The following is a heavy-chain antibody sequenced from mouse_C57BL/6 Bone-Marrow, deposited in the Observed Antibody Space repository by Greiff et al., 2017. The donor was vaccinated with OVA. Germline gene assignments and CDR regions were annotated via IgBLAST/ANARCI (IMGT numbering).Heavy chain of an antibody. CDR3: TMYGYDWYFDV. CDR1: GFNIKDDY. J-gene: IGHJ1*03. Sequence: EVQLQQSGAELVRPGASVKLSCTASGFNIKDDYMHWVKQRPEQGLEWIGWIDPENGDTEYASKFQGKATITADTSSNTAYLQLSSLASEETDVYYCTMYGYDWYFDVWGTGTTVTVSS. V-gene: IGHV14-4*01. D-gene: IGHD2-2*01. CDR2: IDPENGDT.